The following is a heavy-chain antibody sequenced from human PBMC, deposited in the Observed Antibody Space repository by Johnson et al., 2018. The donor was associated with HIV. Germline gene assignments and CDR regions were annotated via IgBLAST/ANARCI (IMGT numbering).Heavy chain of an antibody. Sequence: VQLVESGGGLVQPGGSLRLSCAASGFTFSSYAMSWVRQAPGKGLEWVSLISWDGGSTYYADSVKGRFTISRDNSKNSLYLQMNSLRTEDTALYYCAKDGSGDVRGAFDIWGQGTMVTVSS. D-gene: IGHD3-10*02. J-gene: IGHJ3*02. CDR1: GFTFSSYA. CDR3: AKDGSGDVRGAFDI. V-gene: IGHV3-43*01. CDR2: ISWDGGST.